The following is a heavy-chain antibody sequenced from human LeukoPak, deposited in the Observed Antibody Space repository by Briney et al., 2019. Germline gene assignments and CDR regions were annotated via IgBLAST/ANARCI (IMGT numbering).Heavy chain of an antibody. CDR3: ARVRYRLAETYIDY. CDR1: GYSFTAYY. Sequence: ASVKVSCKASGYSFTAYYMHWVRQAPGQGLEWMGWINPNSGGTNYAQKFQGRVTMTRDTSISTAYMELSRLRSDDTAVYYCARVRYRLAETYIDYWGQGTLVTVSS. D-gene: IGHD3-16*01. CDR2: INPNSGGT. J-gene: IGHJ4*02. V-gene: IGHV1-2*02.